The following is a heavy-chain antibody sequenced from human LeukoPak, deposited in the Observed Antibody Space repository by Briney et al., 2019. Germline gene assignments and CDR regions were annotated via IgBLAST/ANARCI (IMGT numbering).Heavy chain of an antibody. CDR2: MNPGSGDT. CDR3: ARGLGDYNTDWFPVSGY. J-gene: IGHJ4*02. D-gene: IGHD3-9*01. Sequence: ASVKVSCKASGYTFTTHDLTWVRQATGQGLEWMGWMNPGSGDTAYAQKFQGRVTMTRDTSMSTAYMELNSLGSEDTAIYYCARGLGDYNTDWFPVSGYWGQGTPVTVSS. V-gene: IGHV1-8*01. CDR1: GYTFTTHD.